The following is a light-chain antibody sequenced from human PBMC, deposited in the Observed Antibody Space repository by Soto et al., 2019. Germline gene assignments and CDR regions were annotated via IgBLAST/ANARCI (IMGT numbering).Light chain of an antibody. Sequence: DIQMTQSPSTLSASVGDRVTITCRASQSIGTWLAWYQQKPGKAPKLLIYDASTLESGVPSRFSGSGSGTEFTLIISSLQPDDFATYYCQQYDTYSMYTFGQGTKVDIK. V-gene: IGKV1-5*01. CDR2: DAS. CDR1: QSIGTW. J-gene: IGKJ2*01. CDR3: QQYDTYSMYT.